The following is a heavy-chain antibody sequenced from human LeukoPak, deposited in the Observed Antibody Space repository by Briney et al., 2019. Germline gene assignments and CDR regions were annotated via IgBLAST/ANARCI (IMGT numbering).Heavy chain of an antibody. CDR2: IYHSGST. CDR3: AASTGTTGEIDY. J-gene: IGHJ4*02. D-gene: IGHD1-1*01. CDR1: GYSISSGYY. Sequence: SETLSLTCTVSGYSISSGYYWGWIRQPPGKGLEWIGSIYHSGSTYYNPSLKSRVTISVDTSKNQFSLKLSSVTAADTAVYYCAASTGTTGEIDYWGQGTLVTVSS. V-gene: IGHV4-38-2*02.